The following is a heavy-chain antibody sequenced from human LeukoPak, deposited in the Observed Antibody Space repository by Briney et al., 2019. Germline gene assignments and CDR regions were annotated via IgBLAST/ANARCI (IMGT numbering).Heavy chain of an antibody. CDR1: GFTFSSYE. CDR2: ISSSGSTI. D-gene: IGHD2-15*01. V-gene: IGHV3-48*03. Sequence: GGSLRLSCAASGFTFSSYEMNWVRQAPGKGLEWVSYISSSGSTIYYADSVKGRFTISRDNAKNSLYLQMNSLRAEDTAVYYCAREGRVVASTRAFDIWGQGTMVTVSS. CDR3: AREGRVVASTRAFDI. J-gene: IGHJ3*02.